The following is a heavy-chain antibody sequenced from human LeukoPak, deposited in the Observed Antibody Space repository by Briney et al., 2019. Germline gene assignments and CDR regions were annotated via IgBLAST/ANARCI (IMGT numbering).Heavy chain of an antibody. CDR2: ISGSGGTT. CDR1: EFTFSNYD. J-gene: IGHJ4*02. Sequence: GGSLRLSCAASEFTFSNYDMSWVRQAPGKGLEWVSVISGSGGTTYYADSVKGRFTTASNNSKNTLQLQMNSLRAEDTAVYYCAKDTPRGIAAAGTKVLRFDYWGQGTLVTVSS. V-gene: IGHV3-23*01. CDR3: AKDTPRGIAAAGTKVLRFDY. D-gene: IGHD6-13*01.